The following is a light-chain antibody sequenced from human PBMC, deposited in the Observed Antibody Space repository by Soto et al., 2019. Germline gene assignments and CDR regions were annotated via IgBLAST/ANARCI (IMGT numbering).Light chain of an antibody. J-gene: IGKJ2*01. CDR2: KAS. V-gene: IGKV1-5*03. CDR3: QQRNSYPRT. Sequence: DIQMTQSPSTLSASVGDRVTITCRASQSISSWLAWYQQKPGKAPKLLIYKASSLESGAPSRFSGSGSGTEFTLTISSLQPEDSATYYCQQRNSYPRTFGQGTKVDIK. CDR1: QSISSW.